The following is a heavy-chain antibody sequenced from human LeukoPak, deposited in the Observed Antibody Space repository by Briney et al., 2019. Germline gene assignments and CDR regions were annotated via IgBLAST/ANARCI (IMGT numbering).Heavy chain of an antibody. CDR1: GFTFSSYA. V-gene: IGHV3-23*01. J-gene: IGHJ6*02. CDR2: ISGSGDST. CDR3: AKCRPWGSTSNYYYYGMDV. Sequence: PGGSLRLSCAASGFTFSSYAMSWVRQAPGKGLEWVSAISGSGDSTYYADSVKGRFTISRDNSKSTLYLQMNSLRAEDAAVYYCAKCRPWGSTSNYYYYGMDVWGQGTTVTVSS. D-gene: IGHD2-2*01.